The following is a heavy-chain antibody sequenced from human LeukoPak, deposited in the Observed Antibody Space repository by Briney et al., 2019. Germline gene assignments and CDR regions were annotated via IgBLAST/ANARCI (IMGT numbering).Heavy chain of an antibody. CDR3: ARVLERFLEWLGAPTQTFDY. D-gene: IGHD3-3*01. V-gene: IGHV4-30-2*05. CDR2: IYHSGST. J-gene: IGHJ4*02. Sequence: SETLSLTCTVSGGSISSGGYYWSWIRQPPGKGLEWIGYIYHSGSTYYNPSLKSRVTISVDTSKNQFSLKLSSVTAADTAVYYCARVLERFLEWLGAPTQTFDYWGQGTLVTVSS. CDR1: GGSISSGGYY.